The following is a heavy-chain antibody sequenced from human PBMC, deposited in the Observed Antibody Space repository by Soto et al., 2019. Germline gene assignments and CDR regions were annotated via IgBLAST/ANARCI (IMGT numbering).Heavy chain of an antibody. CDR2: FYSSGSI. CDR1: GYSITAGGYY. V-gene: IGHV4-31*03. D-gene: IGHD6-19*01. Sequence: SETLSLTCFVSGYSITAGGYYWSWIRHHPGKGLEWIGSFYSSGSIIYNPSLRSRVFISGDTSSNQFSMSLTSVTAADTARYYCARMYSSGSGWFHPWGQGTLVTVSS. CDR3: ARMYSSGSGWFHP. J-gene: IGHJ5*02.